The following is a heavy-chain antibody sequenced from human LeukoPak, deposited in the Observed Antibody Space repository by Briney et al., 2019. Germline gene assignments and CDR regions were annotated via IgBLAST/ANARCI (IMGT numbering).Heavy chain of an antibody. CDR2: IKSKTDGGTT. V-gene: IGHV3-15*01. CDR1: GFTFSNAW. D-gene: IGHD3-10*01. Sequence: GGSLRLSCAASGFTFSNAWMSWVRQAPGKGLEWVGRIKSKTDGGTTDYAAPVKGRFTISRDDSKNTLYLQMNSLKTEDTAVYYCTTALWFGESWRFDYWGQGTLVTVSS. J-gene: IGHJ4*02. CDR3: TTALWFGESWRFDY.